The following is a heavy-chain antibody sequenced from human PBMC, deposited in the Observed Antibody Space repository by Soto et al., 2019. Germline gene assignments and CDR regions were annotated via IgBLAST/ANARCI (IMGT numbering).Heavy chain of an antibody. J-gene: IGHJ4*02. CDR1: GYTFTSYA. V-gene: IGHV1-3*01. CDR2: INAGNGNT. D-gene: IGHD2-2*01. Sequence: GASVKVSCKASGYTFTSYAMHWVRQAPGQRLEWMGWINAGNGNTKYSQKFQGRVTITRDTSASTAYMELSSLRSEDTAVYYCARGAPGGLYYFDYWGQGTLVTVSS. CDR3: ARGAPGGLYYFDY.